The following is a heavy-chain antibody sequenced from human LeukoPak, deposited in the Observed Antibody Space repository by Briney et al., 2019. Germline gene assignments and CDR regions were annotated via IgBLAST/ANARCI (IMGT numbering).Heavy chain of an antibody. V-gene: IGHV3-74*01. CDR3: ARFIAAAGQYYFDY. CDR2: INSDGSST. D-gene: IGHD6-13*01. J-gene: IGHJ4*02. Sequence: GGSLRLSCAASGFTFSSYWMHWVRQAPGKGLVWGSRINSDGSSTSYADSVKGRFTISRDNAKNTLYLQMNSLRAEDTAVYYCARFIAAAGQYYFDYWGQGTLVTVSS. CDR1: GFTFSSYW.